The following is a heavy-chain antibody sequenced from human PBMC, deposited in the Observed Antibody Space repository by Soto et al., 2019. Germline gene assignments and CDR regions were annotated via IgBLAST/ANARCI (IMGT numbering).Heavy chain of an antibody. J-gene: IGHJ6*02. V-gene: IGHV1-69*01. CDR1: GGTFSSYA. Sequence: QVQLVQSGAEVKKPGSSVKFSCKASGGTFSSYAISWGRQAPGQGLEWMGGIIPSFGTAKYAQKFQGRVTITADESTSTDYMELSSLRSEETAVYYGATVILTCGGDSYPHYYYYGMDVWGQGTTVTVSS. CDR3: ATVILTCGGDSYPHYYYYGMDV. CDR2: IIPSFGTA. D-gene: IGHD2-21*02.